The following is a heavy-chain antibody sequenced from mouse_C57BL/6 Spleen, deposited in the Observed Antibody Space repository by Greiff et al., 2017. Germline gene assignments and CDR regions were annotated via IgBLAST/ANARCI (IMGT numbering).Heavy chain of an antibody. Sequence: VQLQQSGPELVKPGASVKISCKASGYSFTGYYMNWVKQSPEKSLEWIGEINPSTGGTTYNQKFKAKATLTVDKSSSTAYMQLKSLTSEDSAVYYCARPYGKEAWFAYWGQGTLVTVSA. D-gene: IGHD2-1*01. CDR3: ARPYGKEAWFAY. CDR2: INPSTGGT. CDR1: GYSFTGYY. J-gene: IGHJ3*01. V-gene: IGHV1-42*01.